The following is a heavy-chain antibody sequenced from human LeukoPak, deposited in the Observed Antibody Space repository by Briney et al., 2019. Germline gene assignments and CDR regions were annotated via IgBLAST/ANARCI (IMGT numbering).Heavy chain of an antibody. V-gene: IGHV3-15*01. D-gene: IGHD6-13*01. CDR3: TIPDSSWYYYYGMDV. CDR1: GFTFSNAW. CDR2: IKSKTDGGTT. Sequence: PGGSLRLSCAASGFTFSNAWMSWVRQAPGKGLEWVGRIKSKTDGGTTDYAAPVKGRFTISRDDSKNTLYLQMNSLKTEDTAVYYCTIPDSSWYYYYGMDVWGQGTTVAVSS. J-gene: IGHJ6*02.